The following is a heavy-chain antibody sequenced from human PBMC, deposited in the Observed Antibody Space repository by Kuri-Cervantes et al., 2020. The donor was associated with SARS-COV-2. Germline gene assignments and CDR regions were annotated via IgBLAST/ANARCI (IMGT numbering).Heavy chain of an antibody. Sequence: GESLKISCVAPVFTFSSYIMNWVRQAPGKGLEWVSYISSSSSTMYYADSVKGRFTISRDNAKNTLYLQMNSLRAEGTAVYYCAQGVVPAANYYYGMDVWGPGTTVTVSS. J-gene: IGHJ6*02. D-gene: IGHD2-2*01. CDR3: AQGVVPAANYYYGMDV. CDR2: ISSSSSTM. V-gene: IGHV3-48*01. CDR1: VFTFSSYI.